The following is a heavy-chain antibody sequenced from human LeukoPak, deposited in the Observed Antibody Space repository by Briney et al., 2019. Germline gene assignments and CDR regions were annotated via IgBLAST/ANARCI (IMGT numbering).Heavy chain of an antibody. CDR1: GGSFSGYH. D-gene: IGHD2-15*01. J-gene: IGHJ5*02. CDR2: ITHSGNT. Sequence: SETLSLTCAVYGGSFSGYHWSWIRQPPGKGLEWLGEITHSGNTNYNPSLKSRVTISVDTSKSQFSLKLTSVTAADTAVYYCARLKDLWFDPWGQGTLVTVSS. CDR3: ARLKDLWFDP. V-gene: IGHV4-34*01.